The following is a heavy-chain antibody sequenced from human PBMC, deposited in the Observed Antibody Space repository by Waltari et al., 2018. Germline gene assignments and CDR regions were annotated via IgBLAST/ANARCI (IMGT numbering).Heavy chain of an antibody. V-gene: IGHV1-18*01. J-gene: IGHJ5*02. CDR2: ISAYNGNT. CDR1: GYTFTSYG. Sequence: QVQLVQSGAEVKKPGASVKVSCKASGYTFTSYGISWVRQAPGQGLEWMGWISAYNGNTNYAQKLQGRVTMTTDTSTRTAYMELRSLRSDDTAVYYCARVGHGYCSSTSCYKGNWFDPWGQGTLVTVSS. D-gene: IGHD2-2*02. CDR3: ARVGHGYCSSTSCYKGNWFDP.